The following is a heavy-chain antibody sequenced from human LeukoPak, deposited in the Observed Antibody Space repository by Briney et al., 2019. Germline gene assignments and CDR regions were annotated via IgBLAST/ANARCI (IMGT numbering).Heavy chain of an antibody. CDR2: VSTGATT. Sequence: GGSLRLSCAASGFTVSSNHMSWVRQAPGKGLERVSGVSTGATTYYADSVKGRFTISRDNSKNTLYLQMNSLRAEDSAVYYCVRERTFDIWGQGTMVTVSS. CDR1: GFTVSSNH. CDR3: VRERTFDI. J-gene: IGHJ3*02. V-gene: IGHV3-66*01.